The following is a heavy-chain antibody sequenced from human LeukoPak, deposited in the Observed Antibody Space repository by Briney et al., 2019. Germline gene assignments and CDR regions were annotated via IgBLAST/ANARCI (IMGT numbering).Heavy chain of an antibody. CDR3: ARWEATVTTDAFDI. D-gene: IGHD4-17*01. CDR2: ISSSGSTI. CDR1: GFTFSDYY. J-gene: IGHJ3*02. Sequence: GGSLRLSCAASGFTFSDYYMSWIRQAPGKGLEWVSYISSSGSTIYYADSVKGRFTISRDNAKNSLYLQMNSLRAEDTAVYYCARWEATVTTDAFDIWGQGTMVTVSS. V-gene: IGHV3-11*01.